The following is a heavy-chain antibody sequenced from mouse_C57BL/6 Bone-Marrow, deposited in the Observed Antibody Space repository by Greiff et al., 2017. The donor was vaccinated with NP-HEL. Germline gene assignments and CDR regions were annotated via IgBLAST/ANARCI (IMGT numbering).Heavy chain of an antibody. CDR3: ARYYYGSSSFDY. J-gene: IGHJ2*01. V-gene: IGHV1-72*01. D-gene: IGHD1-1*01. CDR1: GYTFTSYL. Sequence: QVQLQQPGAELVKPGASVKLSCKASGYTFTSYLMPWVKQRPGRGLEWIGRIAPNSGGTKYNEKFKSKATLTVDKPSSTAYMQLNSLTSEDSAVYYCARYYYGSSSFDYWGQGTTLTVSS. CDR2: IAPNSGGT.